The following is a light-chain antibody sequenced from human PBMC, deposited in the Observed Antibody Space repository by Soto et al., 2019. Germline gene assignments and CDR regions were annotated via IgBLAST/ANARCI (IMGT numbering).Light chain of an antibody. CDR3: RHYGSSPLT. Sequence: IVLTHSPGTLSLSPWERATLSCRASQSVISSYFAWYQQTPGQARRLLIYGATSRTTGIPDSFSGSGSGTDFTLTIGRRGLKDLELNNGRHYGSSPLTFGQGTRLEIK. J-gene: IGKJ5*01. CDR2: GAT. CDR1: QSVISSY. V-gene: IGKV3-20*01.